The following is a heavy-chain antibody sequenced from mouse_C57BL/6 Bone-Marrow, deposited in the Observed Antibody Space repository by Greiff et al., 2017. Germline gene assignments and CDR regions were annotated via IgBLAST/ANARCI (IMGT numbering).Heavy chain of an antibody. D-gene: IGHD1-1*01. CDR2: IDPSDSYT. CDR1: GYTFTSYW. V-gene: IGHV1-69*01. CDR3: ARSTVVATDYFDY. J-gene: IGHJ2*01. Sequence: VKLQQPGAELVMPGASVKLSCKASGYTFTSYWMHWVKQRPGQGLEWIGEIDPSDSYTNYNQKFKGKSTLTVDKSSSTAYMQLSSLTSEDSAVYYCARSTVVATDYFDYWGQGTTLTVSS.